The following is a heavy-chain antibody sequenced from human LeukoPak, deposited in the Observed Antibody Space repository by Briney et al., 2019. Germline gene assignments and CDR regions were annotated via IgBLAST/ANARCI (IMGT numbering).Heavy chain of an antibody. CDR1: GYTFTGYY. CDR3: ARGTIGSYSSVHD. V-gene: IGHV1-2*02. CDR2: INPKSGGI. Sequence: ASVKVSCKASGYTFTGYYIHWVRQAPGQGLEWVGWINPKSGGIDYAQRLQGRVAMTTDTSIATAYMELSRLTPDDTAVYFCARGTIGSYSSVHDWGQGTLVTVSS. D-gene: IGHD1-26*01. J-gene: IGHJ1*01.